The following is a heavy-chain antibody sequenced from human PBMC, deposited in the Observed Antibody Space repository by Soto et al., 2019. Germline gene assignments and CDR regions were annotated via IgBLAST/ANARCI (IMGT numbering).Heavy chain of an antibody. J-gene: IGHJ4*02. D-gene: IGHD6-13*01. CDR1: GFTFSNYG. V-gene: IGHV3-30*18. Sequence: QVQLVESGGGVVQPGRSLRLSCAASGFTFSNYGMHWVRQAPGKGLEWVAVISYDASDTYYADSVKGRFTIARDNSMKTLFLQMTGRKTEDTAVYYCAKDPGYSNSWPFDYWGQGTLVTVSS. CDR3: AKDPGYSNSWPFDY. CDR2: ISYDASDT.